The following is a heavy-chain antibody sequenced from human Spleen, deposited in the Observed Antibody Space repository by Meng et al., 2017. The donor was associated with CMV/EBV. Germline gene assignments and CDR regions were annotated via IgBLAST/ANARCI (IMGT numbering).Heavy chain of an antibody. V-gene: IGHV1-69*02. J-gene: IGHJ4*02. Sequence: SVKVSCKASGGTFSSYTISWVRQAPGQGLEWMGRIIPILGIANYAQKFQGRVTITADKSTSTAYMELSSLRSEDTAVNYCARGPPDDYSTHWGQGTLVTVSS. CDR1: GGTFSSYT. CDR2: IIPILGIA. D-gene: IGHD4-11*01. CDR3: ARGPPDDYSTH.